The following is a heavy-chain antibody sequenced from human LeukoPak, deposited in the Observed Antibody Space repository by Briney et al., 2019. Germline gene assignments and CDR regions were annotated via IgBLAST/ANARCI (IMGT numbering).Heavy chain of an antibody. CDR1: GGSFSGYY. D-gene: IGHD3-10*01. Sequence: PSETLSLTCAVYGGSFSGYYWSWIRQPPGKGLEWIGEINHSGSTNYNPSLKSRVTISVDTSKNQFSLKLSSVTAADTAVYYCARFLRGDASFDYWGQGTLVTVSS. J-gene: IGHJ4*02. CDR3: ARFLRGDASFDY. V-gene: IGHV4-34*01. CDR2: INHSGST.